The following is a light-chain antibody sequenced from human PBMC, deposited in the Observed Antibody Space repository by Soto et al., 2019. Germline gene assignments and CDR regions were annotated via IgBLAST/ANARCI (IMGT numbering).Light chain of an antibody. CDR2: EAT. CDR3: SSYAGYTTFVV. Sequence: QSALTQPASVSGSPGHSIIISCNGSGSDLGSYNLVSWYQQHPGKAPKLMIYEATKRPSGVSFRFSGSKSGNTASLTISRLQAEDEAIYYCSSYAGYTTFVVFGGGTKLTVL. J-gene: IGLJ2*01. V-gene: IGLV2-23*01. CDR1: GSDLGSYNL.